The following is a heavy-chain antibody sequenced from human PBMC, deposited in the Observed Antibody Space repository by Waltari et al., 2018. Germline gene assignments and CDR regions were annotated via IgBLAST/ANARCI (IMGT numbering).Heavy chain of an antibody. CDR3: ATSPGGGGF. CDR1: GFTVSNNY. Sequence: EVQLVESGGGLVQPGESLRLSCAASGFTVSNNYMSWVRQAPGKWLEGVSVIYSGGSTQDADSLKGRFTITRDSSKNTLYLQMNSLRVEDTAVYYCATSPGGGGFWGQGTLVTVSS. CDR2: IYSGGST. V-gene: IGHV3-66*01. J-gene: IGHJ4*02. D-gene: IGHD2-21*01.